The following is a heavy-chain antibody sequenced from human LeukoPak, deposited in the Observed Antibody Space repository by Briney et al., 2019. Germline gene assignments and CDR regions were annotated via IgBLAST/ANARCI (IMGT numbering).Heavy chain of an antibody. J-gene: IGHJ4*02. CDR3: ARGYYYDSSGYPRDLDY. D-gene: IGHD3-22*01. Sequence: ASVKVSCKASGYTFTSYAMHWVRQAPGQRLEWMGWINAGNGNTKYSQKFQGRVTVTRDTSISTAYMELSRLRSDDTAVYYCARGYYYDSSGYPRDLDYWGQGTLVTVSS. V-gene: IGHV1-3*01. CDR2: INAGNGNT. CDR1: GYTFTSYA.